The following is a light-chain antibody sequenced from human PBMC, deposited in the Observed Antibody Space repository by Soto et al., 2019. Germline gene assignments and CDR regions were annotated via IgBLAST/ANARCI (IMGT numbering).Light chain of an antibody. CDR3: MQGTHWPPT. CDR2: AVS. CDR1: QSLLHTIGSCL. V-gene: IGKV2-30*02. Sequence: DLVITPTPLSLPVTPGEPASISCTSSQSLLHTIGSCLVNWFQQRRGQSQRRLIYAVSNRDSGVPERFGGSASGTDFTLKISRVEAEDVGVYYCMQGTHWPPTFGQGTRLEIK. J-gene: IGKJ5*01.